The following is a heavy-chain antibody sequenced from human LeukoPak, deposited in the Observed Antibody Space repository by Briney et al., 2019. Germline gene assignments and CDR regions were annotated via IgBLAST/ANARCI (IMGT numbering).Heavy chain of an antibody. Sequence: SETLPLTCAVYGGSFSGYYWSWIRQPPGKGLEWIGEINHSGSTNYNPSLKSRVTISVDTSKNQFSLKLSSVTAADTAVYYCARGFRDIVVAVAATFTGFDYWGQGTLVTVSS. CDR3: ARGFRDIVVAVAATFTGFDY. CDR2: INHSGST. J-gene: IGHJ4*02. D-gene: IGHD2-15*01. CDR1: GGSFSGYY. V-gene: IGHV4-34*01.